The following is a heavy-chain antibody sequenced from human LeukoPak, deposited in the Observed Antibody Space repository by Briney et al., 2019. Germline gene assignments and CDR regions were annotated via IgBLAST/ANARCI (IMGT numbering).Heavy chain of an antibody. J-gene: IGHJ4*02. V-gene: IGHV4-34*01. Sequence: SETLSLTCAVYGGSFSGYYWSWIRQPPGKGLEWIGEINHSGSTNYNPSLKSRVTISVDTSKNQFSLKLSSVTAADTAVYYCARATMVRGVIITVYCFDYWGQGTLVTVSS. D-gene: IGHD3-10*01. CDR1: GGSFSGYY. CDR2: INHSGST. CDR3: ARATMVRGVIITVYCFDY.